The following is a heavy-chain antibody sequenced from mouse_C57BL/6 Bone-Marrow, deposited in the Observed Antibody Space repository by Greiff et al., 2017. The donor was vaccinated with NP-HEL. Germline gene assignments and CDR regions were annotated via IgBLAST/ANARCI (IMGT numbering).Heavy chain of an antibody. D-gene: IGHD1-1*01. J-gene: IGHJ1*03. CDR3: ARSLYYYGSSLYFDV. CDR2: IDPEDGET. V-gene: IGHV14-2*01. CDR1: GFNIKDYY. Sequence: VQLQQSGAELVKPGASVKLSCTASGFNIKDYYMHWVKQRTEQGLEWIGRIDPEDGETKYAPQFKGKATITADTSYNTAYLQLRSLTSEDTAVYYCARSLYYYGSSLYFDVWGTGTTVTGSS.